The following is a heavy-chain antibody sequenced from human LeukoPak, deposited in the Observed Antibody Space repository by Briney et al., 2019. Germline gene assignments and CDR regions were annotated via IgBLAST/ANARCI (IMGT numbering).Heavy chain of an antibody. CDR1: GDSISSSY. V-gene: IGHV4-59*01. CDR3: ARGYYDRSGSSNPFDS. D-gene: IGHD3-22*01. J-gene: IGHJ4*02. Sequence: SETLSLTCTVSGDSISSSYWSWIRQPPGKRLEWVGYAHYTGKTNYNPSLNKRATISVDMSKNQFSLTLTSVTVADTAMYYCARGYYDRSGSSNPFDSWGQGTLVTVSS. CDR2: AHYTGKT.